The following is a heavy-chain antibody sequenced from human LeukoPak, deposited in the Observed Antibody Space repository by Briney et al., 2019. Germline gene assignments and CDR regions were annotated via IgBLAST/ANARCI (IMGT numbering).Heavy chain of an antibody. CDR1: GFTFSDYY. CDR2: VSSSGSTI. V-gene: IGHV3-11*04. D-gene: IGHD3-3*01. CDR3: ARVSNFWSGPPGGMDV. J-gene: IGHJ6*02. Sequence: GGSLRLSCAASGFTFSDYYMSWIRQAPGKGLEWVSYVSSSGSTIYYADSVKGRFTISRDNAKNSLYLQMNSLRDEDTAVYYCARVSNFWSGPPGGMDVWGQGTTVTVSS.